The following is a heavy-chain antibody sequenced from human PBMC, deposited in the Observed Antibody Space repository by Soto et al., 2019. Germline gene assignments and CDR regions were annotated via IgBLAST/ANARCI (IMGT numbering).Heavy chain of an antibody. V-gene: IGHV4-31*03. CDR3: ARDVNCGGDCGAFDI. CDR1: GGSISSGGYY. J-gene: IGHJ3*02. Sequence: SETLSLTCTVSGGSISSGGYYWSWIRQHPGKGLEWIGYIYYSGSTYYNPSLKSRVTISVDTSKNQFSLKLSSVTAADTAVYYCARDVNCGGDCGAFDIWGQGTMVTVSS. D-gene: IGHD2-21*02. CDR2: IYYSGST.